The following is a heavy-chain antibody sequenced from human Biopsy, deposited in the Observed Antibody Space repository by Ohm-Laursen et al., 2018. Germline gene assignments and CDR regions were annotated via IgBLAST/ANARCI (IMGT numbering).Heavy chain of an antibody. J-gene: IGHJ6*02. CDR2: SRNKANSYTT. CDR1: GFTFSDPH. Sequence: SLSLSCAASGFTFSDPHMELVRQAPGKGPEWGGRSRNKANSYTTEYAASVKGRFTISRDESETSMYLQMSGLKTEDTAVYYCARDTRWSPYSMDVWGQGTTVTVSS. V-gene: IGHV3-72*01. D-gene: IGHD4-23*01. CDR3: ARDTRWSPYSMDV.